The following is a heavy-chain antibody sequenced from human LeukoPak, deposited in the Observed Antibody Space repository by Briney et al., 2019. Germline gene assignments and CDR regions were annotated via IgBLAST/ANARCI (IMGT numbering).Heavy chain of an antibody. D-gene: IGHD3-10*01. CDR3: ASNYYGSGGFDY. Sequence: GGSLRLSCAASGFTFDDYAMHWVRQAPGKGLEWVSGISWNSGSIGYADSVKGRFTISRDNAKNSLYLQMNSLRAEDTALCYCASNYYGSGGFDYWGQGTLVTVSS. V-gene: IGHV3-9*01. CDR2: ISWNSGSI. J-gene: IGHJ4*02. CDR1: GFTFDDYA.